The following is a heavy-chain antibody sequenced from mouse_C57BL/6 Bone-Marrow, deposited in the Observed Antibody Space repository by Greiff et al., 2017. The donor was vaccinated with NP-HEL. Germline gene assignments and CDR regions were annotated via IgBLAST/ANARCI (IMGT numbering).Heavy chain of an antibody. CDR1: GFTFSDYY. Sequence: EVKLVESEGGLVQPGSSMKLSCTASGFTFSDYYMAWVRQVPEKGLEWVANINYDGSSTYYLDSLKSRFIISRDNAKNILYLQMSSLKSEDTATYYCARSYYYGSILDYWGQGTTLTVSS. V-gene: IGHV5-16*01. CDR3: ARSYYYGSILDY. D-gene: IGHD1-1*01. J-gene: IGHJ2*01. CDR2: INYDGSST.